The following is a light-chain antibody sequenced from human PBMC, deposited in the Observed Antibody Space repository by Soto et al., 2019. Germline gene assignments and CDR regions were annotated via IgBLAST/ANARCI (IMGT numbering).Light chain of an antibody. J-gene: IGLJ1*01. Sequence: QSALTQPASVSGSPGQSITISCTGTSSDIGGYNYVSWYQQHPGKAPRLMIYDVANRPSGVSNRFSASKSGNTASLTISGLQAEDEADYYCSSYKSSIGLRVFGTGTKVTVL. CDR3: SSYKSSIGLRV. CDR2: DVA. CDR1: SSDIGGYNY. V-gene: IGLV2-14*03.